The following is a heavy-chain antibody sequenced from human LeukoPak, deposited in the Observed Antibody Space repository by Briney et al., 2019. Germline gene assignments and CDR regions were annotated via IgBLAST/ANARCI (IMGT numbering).Heavy chain of an antibody. CDR1: GYTFTGYY. D-gene: IGHD3-10*01. CDR3: ARDLVLLWFGEFYNSFDP. V-gene: IGHV1-2*02. J-gene: IGHJ5*02. Sequence: GASVKLSCKASGYTFTGYYMHWVRQAPGQGLEWMGWINPNSGGTNYAQKFQGRVNMTRDTSISTAYMELSRLRSDDTAVYYCARDLVLLWFGEFYNSFDPWGQGTLVTVSS. CDR2: INPNSGGT.